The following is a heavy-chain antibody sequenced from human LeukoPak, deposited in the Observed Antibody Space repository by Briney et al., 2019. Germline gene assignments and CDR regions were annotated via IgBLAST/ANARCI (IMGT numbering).Heavy chain of an antibody. CDR2: ISGSGGST. J-gene: IGHJ6*02. D-gene: IGHD6-13*01. Sequence: PGGSLRLSCAATGFTFSSYAMSWVRQAPGKGLEWVSAISGSGGSTYYADSVKGRFTISRDNSKNTLYLQMNSLRAEDTAVYYCAKSSSSSPRYASSYGMDVWGQGTTVTVSS. CDR3: AKSSSSSPRYASSYGMDV. CDR1: GFTFSSYA. V-gene: IGHV3-23*01.